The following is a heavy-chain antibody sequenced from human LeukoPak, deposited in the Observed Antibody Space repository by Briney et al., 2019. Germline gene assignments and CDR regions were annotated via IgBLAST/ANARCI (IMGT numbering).Heavy chain of an antibody. V-gene: IGHV3-21*01. Sequence: GGSLRLSCAASGFTFSSYSMNWVRQAPGKGLEWVSSITSSSSYIYYADSLKGRFTISRDNAKNSLYLQMNSLRVEDTAVYYCARGNYYDSDVYYYKLDYWGQGTLVTASS. CDR2: ITSSSSYI. CDR3: ARGNYYDSDVYYYKLDY. CDR1: GFTFSSYS. J-gene: IGHJ4*02. D-gene: IGHD3-22*01.